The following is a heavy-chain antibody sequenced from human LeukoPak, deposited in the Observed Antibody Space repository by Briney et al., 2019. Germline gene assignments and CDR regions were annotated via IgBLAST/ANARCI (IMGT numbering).Heavy chain of an antibody. CDR2: IYYTGNT. Sequence: NSSETLSLTCTVSGASISSSFWTWIRQSPGKGLEWLGYIYYTGNTNLNPSLKSRLTISLDTSKNQFSLKLSSVTAADTAVYYCARHPLPYFDYWGQGTLVTVSS. CDR3: ARHPLPYFDY. CDR1: GASISSSF. D-gene: IGHD5/OR15-5a*01. V-gene: IGHV4-59*08. J-gene: IGHJ4*02.